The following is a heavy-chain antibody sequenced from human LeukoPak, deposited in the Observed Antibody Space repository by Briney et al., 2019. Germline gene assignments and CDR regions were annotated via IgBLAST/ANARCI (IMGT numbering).Heavy chain of an antibody. V-gene: IGHV3-23*01. CDR2: ISGSGGST. Sequence: GGSLRLSCAASGFTVSSNYMTWVRQAPGKGLEWVSAISGSGGSTYYADSVKGRFTISRDNSKNTLYLQMNSLRAEDTAVYYCAKDLNVFDYWGQGTLVTVSS. D-gene: IGHD3-16*01. J-gene: IGHJ4*02. CDR1: GFTVSSNY. CDR3: AKDLNVFDY.